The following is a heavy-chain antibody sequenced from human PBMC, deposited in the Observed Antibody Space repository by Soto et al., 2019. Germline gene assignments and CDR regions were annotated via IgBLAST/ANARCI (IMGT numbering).Heavy chain of an antibody. CDR2: TFYTGNT. CDR3: ARLAYGDHFDY. D-gene: IGHD4-17*01. V-gene: IGHV4-59*08. CDR1: GGSITSYY. Sequence: SETLSLTCTVSGGSITSYYWGWIRQPPGKELEFIGYTFYTGNTKYNPSFKSRVTISVDASKNQFSLNLSSVTAADTAVYYCARLAYGDHFDYWGQGTLVTVSS. J-gene: IGHJ4*02.